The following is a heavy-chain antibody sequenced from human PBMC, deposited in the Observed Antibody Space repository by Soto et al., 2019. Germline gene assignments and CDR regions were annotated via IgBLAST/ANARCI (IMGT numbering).Heavy chain of an antibody. J-gene: IGHJ5*01. CDR1: GYTFNNYD. D-gene: IGHD3-10*01. Sequence: ASVKVSCKASGYTFNNYDIHWVRQAPGHGLEWMGWMNPNSGNTGYAQNFRGRVTMTQSTAIGTAYMELSSLRSDDTATYYCTRAYGAETFDFWGQGTRVT. CDR3: TRAYGAETFDF. V-gene: IGHV1-8*02. CDR2: MNPNSGNT.